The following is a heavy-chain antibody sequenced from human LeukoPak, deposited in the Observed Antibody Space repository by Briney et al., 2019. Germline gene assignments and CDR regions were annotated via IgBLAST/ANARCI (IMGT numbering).Heavy chain of an antibody. CDR1: GFTFSSYG. CDR2: IRYDGSNK. Sequence: GGSLRLSCAASGFTFSSYGMHWVRRAPGKGLEWVAFIRYDGSNKYYADSVKGRFTISRDNSKNTLYLQLNTLRAEDTAVYYCARYIPSCGGNCNDGFDIWGQGTMVSVSS. V-gene: IGHV3-30*02. CDR3: ARYIPSCGGNCNDGFDI. D-gene: IGHD2-21*01. J-gene: IGHJ3*02.